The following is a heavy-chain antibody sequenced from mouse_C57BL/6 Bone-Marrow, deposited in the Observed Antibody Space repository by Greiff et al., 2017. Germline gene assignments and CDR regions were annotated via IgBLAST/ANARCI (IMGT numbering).Heavy chain of an antibody. CDR1: GYAFSSSW. CDR3: GRPFFAY. CDR2: IYPGDGDT. V-gene: IGHV1-82*01. Sequence: VQLQQSGPELVKPGASVKISCKASGYAFSSSWLNWVKQRPGKGLEWIGRIYPGDGDTNYNGKFKGKATLTADKSSSTAYMQLSSLTSEDSAVYFCGRPFFAYWGQGTLVTVSA. J-gene: IGHJ3*01.